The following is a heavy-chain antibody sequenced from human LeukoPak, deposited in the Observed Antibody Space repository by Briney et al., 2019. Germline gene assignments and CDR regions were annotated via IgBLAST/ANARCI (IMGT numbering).Heavy chain of an antibody. V-gene: IGHV1-46*01. CDR2: INPSGGST. D-gene: IGHD6-13*01. Sequence: ASVKVSCKASGYTFTSYCMHWVRQAPGQGLEWMGIINPSGGSTSYAQKFQGRVTMTRDTSTSTVYMELSSLRSEDTAVYYCARDPRVIAAAGRFDYWGQGTLVTVSS. CDR1: GYTFTSYC. CDR3: ARDPRVIAAAGRFDY. J-gene: IGHJ4*02.